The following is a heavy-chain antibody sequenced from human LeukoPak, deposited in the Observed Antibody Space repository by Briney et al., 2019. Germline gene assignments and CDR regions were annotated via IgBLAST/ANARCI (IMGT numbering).Heavy chain of an antibody. CDR1: GYTFTSYG. Sequence: ASVKVTCKASGYTFTSYGISWVRQAPGQGLEWVGWISAYNGNTNYAQKLQGRVTMTTDTSTSTAYMELRSLRSDDTAVYYCARDEGVALWTNPFDYWGQGTLDTVSS. D-gene: IGHD3-10*01. V-gene: IGHV1-18*01. CDR3: ARDEGVALWTNPFDY. CDR2: ISAYNGNT. J-gene: IGHJ4*02.